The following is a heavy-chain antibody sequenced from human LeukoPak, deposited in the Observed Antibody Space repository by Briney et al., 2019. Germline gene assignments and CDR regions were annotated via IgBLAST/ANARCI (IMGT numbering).Heavy chain of an antibody. Sequence: SETLSLTCTVSGGSISSYYWSWIRQPPGKGLEWIGYIYYSGSTNYNPSLKSRVTISVDTSKNQFSLKLSSVTAADTAMYYCARVLPYSSGWSFDYWGQGTLVTVSS. J-gene: IGHJ4*02. CDR2: IYYSGST. D-gene: IGHD6-19*01. V-gene: IGHV4-59*01. CDR3: ARVLPYSSGWSFDY. CDR1: GGSISSYY.